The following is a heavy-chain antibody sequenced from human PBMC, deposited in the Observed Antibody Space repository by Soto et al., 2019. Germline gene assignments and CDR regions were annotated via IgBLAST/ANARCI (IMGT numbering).Heavy chain of an antibody. D-gene: IGHD6-19*01. CDR2: VRTEANSYAT. CDR1: GFTFSGSA. J-gene: IGHJ5*02. Sequence: EVQLVESGGGLVQPGGSLKLSCEASGFTFSGSAMHWVRRASGKGLEWVGRVRTEANSYATAYAASVKGRFTISRDDSKNTAYLQMNSLKTEDTAVYYCIPGIELARPWGQGTLVTVSS. CDR3: IPGIELARP. V-gene: IGHV3-73*01.